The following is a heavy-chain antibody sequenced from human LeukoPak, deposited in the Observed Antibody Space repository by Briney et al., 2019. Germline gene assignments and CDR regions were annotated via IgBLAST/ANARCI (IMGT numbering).Heavy chain of an antibody. V-gene: IGHV1-24*01. J-gene: IGHJ6*02. D-gene: IGHD1-1*01. CDR2: FDPEDGET. CDR1: GYTLTELS. CDR3: ATTRPSTGTSYYYYGMDV. Sequence: ASVKVSCKVSGYTLTELSMHWVRQAPGKGLEWMGGFDPEDGETIYAQKFQGRVTMTEDTSTDTAYMELSSLRSEDTAVYYCATTRPSTGTSYYYYGMDVWGQGTTVTVSS.